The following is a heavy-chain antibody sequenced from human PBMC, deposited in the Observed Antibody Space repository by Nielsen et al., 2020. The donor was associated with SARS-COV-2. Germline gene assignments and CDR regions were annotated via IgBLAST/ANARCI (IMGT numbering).Heavy chain of an antibody. V-gene: IGHV3-21*01. J-gene: IGHJ4*02. Sequence: WICQPPGKGLEWVSSISSSSSYIYYADSVKGRFTISRDNAKNSLYLQMNSLRAEDTAVYYCARDRPARGGYCSSTSCYGFDYWGQGTLVTVSS. D-gene: IGHD2-2*01. CDR2: ISSSSSYI. CDR3: ARDRPARGGYCSSTSCYGFDY.